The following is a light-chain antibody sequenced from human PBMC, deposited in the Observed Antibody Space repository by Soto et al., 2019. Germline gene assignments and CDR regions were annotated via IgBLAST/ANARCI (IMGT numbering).Light chain of an antibody. CDR1: QSISSW. CDR3: QQYNSMWT. Sequence: DIQMTQPPSTLSASVGDRVTITCRASQSISSWLAWYQQKPGKAPKLLIYKASSLESGVPSRFSGSGSGTEFTLTISSLQPDDFATYYCQQYNSMWTFGQGNKVEIK. CDR2: KAS. J-gene: IGKJ1*01. V-gene: IGKV1-5*03.